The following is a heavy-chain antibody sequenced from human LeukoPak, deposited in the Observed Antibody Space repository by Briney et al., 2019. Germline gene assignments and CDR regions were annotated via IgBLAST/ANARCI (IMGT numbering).Heavy chain of an antibody. CDR3: ARDIGYNTFDI. D-gene: IGHD2-15*01. J-gene: IGHJ3*02. V-gene: IGHV3-7*01. CDR1: GFTFSSYW. CDR2: LKQDGSEK. Sequence: GGSLRLSCVASGFTFSSYWMSWVRQVPGKGLEWVAKLKQDGSEKYYVDSVKGRFTISRDNAKNSLYLQMNSLRAEDTAVYYCARDIGYNTFDIWGQGTMVTVSS.